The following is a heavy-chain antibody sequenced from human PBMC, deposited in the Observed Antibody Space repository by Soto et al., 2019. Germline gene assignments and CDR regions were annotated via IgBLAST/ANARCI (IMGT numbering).Heavy chain of an antibody. Sequence: GASVKVSCKASGGTFSSYTISWVRQAPGQGLEWMGRIIPILGIANYAQKFQGRVTITADKSTSTAYMELSSLRSEDTAVYYCARVLVYNISYNPDAIDISGQATRVSV. CDR1: GGTFSSYT. CDR3: ARVLVYNISYNPDAIDI. V-gene: IGHV1-69*02. D-gene: IGHD1-1*01. J-gene: IGHJ3*02. CDR2: IIPILGIA.